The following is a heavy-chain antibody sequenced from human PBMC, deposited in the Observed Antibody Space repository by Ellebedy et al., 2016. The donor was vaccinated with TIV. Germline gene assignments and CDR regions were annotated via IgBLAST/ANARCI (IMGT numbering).Heavy chain of an antibody. CDR1: GDFIRSYY. J-gene: IGHJ4*02. CDR2: VYDSGTT. D-gene: IGHD2-8*01. Sequence: MPSETLSLTCTVSGDFIRSYYWGWIRQSPRKELEWIGYVYDSGTTAYNPSLKSRVTISSDTSRNQFSLKLTSVTAADTAVYYGTRQWGVSVHSWGQGTLVTVSS. V-gene: IGHV4-59*08. CDR3: TRQWGVSVHS.